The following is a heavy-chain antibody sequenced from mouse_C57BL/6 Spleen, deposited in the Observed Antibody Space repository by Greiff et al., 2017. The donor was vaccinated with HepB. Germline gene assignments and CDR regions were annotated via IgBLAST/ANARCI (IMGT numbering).Heavy chain of an antibody. D-gene: IGHD2-4*01. Sequence: VQLQQSGPELVKPGASVKISCKASGYAFSSSWMNWVKQRPGKGLEWIGRIYPGDGDTNYNGKFKGKATLTADKSSSTAYMQLSSLTSEDSAVYFCAREDYDFAYWGQGTLVTVSA. CDR3: AREDYDFAY. CDR2: IYPGDGDT. J-gene: IGHJ3*01. V-gene: IGHV1-82*01. CDR1: GYAFSSSW.